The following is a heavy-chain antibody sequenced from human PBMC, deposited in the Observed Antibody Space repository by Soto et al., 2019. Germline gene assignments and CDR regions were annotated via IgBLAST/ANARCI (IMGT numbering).Heavy chain of an antibody. Sequence: GGSLRLSCAASGFTFSSYAMSWVRQAPGKGLEWVSAISGSGGSTYYADSAKGRFTISRDNSKNTLYLQMNSLRAEDTAVYYCAKAPPYYDFWSGYYLDYWGQGTLVTVSS. CDR2: ISGSGGST. CDR3: AKAPPYYDFWSGYYLDY. CDR1: GFTFSSYA. J-gene: IGHJ4*02. V-gene: IGHV3-23*01. D-gene: IGHD3-3*01.